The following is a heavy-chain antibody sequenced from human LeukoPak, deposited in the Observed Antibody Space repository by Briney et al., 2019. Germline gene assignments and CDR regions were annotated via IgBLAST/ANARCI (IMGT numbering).Heavy chain of an antibody. J-gene: IGHJ4*02. CDR2: ISSSSSTI. V-gene: IGHV3-48*01. Sequence: GGSLRLSCAASGFTFSSYSMNWVRQAPGKGLEWVSYISSSSSTIYYADSVRGRFTISRDSSKNTLYLQMNSLRAEDAAVYYCAKAPVTSCRGAYCYPFDYWGQGTLVTVSS. D-gene: IGHD2-21*01. CDR3: AKAPVTSCRGAYCYPFDY. CDR1: GFTFSSYS.